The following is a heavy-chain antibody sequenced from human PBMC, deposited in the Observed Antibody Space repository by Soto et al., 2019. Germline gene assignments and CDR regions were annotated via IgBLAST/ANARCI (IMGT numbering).Heavy chain of an antibody. Sequence: PSETLSLTCTVSGGSISSYYWSWIRQPPGKGLEWIGYIYYSGSTNYNPSLKSRVTISVDTSKNHFSLKLSSVTAADTAVFYCARVPGGYSGYEPLNWFDPWGQGTLVTVSS. CDR3: ARVPGGYSGYEPLNWFDP. D-gene: IGHD5-12*01. J-gene: IGHJ5*02. CDR1: GGSISSYY. CDR2: IYYSGST. V-gene: IGHV4-59*01.